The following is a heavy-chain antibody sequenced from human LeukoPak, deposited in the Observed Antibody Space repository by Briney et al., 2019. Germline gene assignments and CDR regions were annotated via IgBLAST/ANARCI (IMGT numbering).Heavy chain of an antibody. CDR1: GFTFSSYS. Sequence: GGSLRLSCEASGFTFSSYSMNWVRQAPRKGLEWVSSISSTGNYIYYADSVKGRFTVSRDNAKKSLYPQMNSLRAEDTAVYYCARGGGYCSSTSCYYFDSWGQGTLVTVSS. CDR3: ARGGGYCSSTSCYYFDS. D-gene: IGHD2-2*01. V-gene: IGHV3-21*01. J-gene: IGHJ4*02. CDR2: ISSTGNYI.